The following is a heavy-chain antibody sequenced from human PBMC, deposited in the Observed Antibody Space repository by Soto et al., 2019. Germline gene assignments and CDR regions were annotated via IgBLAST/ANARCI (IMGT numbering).Heavy chain of an antibody. J-gene: IGHJ4*02. CDR2: IYYSGST. Sequence: SETLSLTCTVSGGSISSSSYYWGWIRQPPGKGLEWIGSIYYSGSTYYNPSLKNRVTISVDTSKNQFSLKLSSVTAADTAVYYCASFSLWFGELLSLNFDYWGQGTLVTVSS. CDR1: GGSISSSSYY. V-gene: IGHV4-39*01. D-gene: IGHD3-10*01. CDR3: ASFSLWFGELLSLNFDY.